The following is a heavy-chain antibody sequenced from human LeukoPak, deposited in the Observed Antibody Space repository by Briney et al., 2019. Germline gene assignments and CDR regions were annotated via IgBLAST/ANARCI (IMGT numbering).Heavy chain of an antibody. Sequence: ASVKVSCEASGYNFTSYGISWVRQAPGQGLEWMGWISANIGNTKYSQKFHNRVTLTTDTSTTAYMELRSLRSDDTAVYYCARDSPVAGTFGAFDIWGQGTMVTVSS. CDR3: ARDSPVAGTFGAFDI. J-gene: IGHJ3*02. CDR1: GYNFTSYG. CDR2: ISANIGNT. V-gene: IGHV1-18*01. D-gene: IGHD3-16*01.